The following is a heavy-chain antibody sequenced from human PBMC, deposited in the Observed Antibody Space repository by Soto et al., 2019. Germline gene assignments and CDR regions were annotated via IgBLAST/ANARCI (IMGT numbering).Heavy chain of an antibody. J-gene: IGHJ4*02. CDR1: CGSFSIGSYY. CDR2: IYYSGST. D-gene: IGHD2-2*01. Sequence: SETLSLTCTVSCGSFSIGSYYCSWIRQPPGKGLEWIGYIYYSGSTNYNPSLKSRVTISVDTSKNQFSLKLSSVTAADTAVYYCAGQLGYCSSTSCSIDYWGQGTLVTVSS. CDR3: AGQLGYCSSTSCSIDY. V-gene: IGHV4-61*01.